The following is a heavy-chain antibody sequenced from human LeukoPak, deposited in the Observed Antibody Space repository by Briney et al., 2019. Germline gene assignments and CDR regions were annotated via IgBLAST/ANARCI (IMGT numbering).Heavy chain of an antibody. Sequence: PGGSLRLSCAASGFTFSSYAMHWVRQAPGKGLEWVAVISYDGSNKYYADSVKGRFTISRDNSKNTLYLQMNSLRAEDTAVYYCARDSERGIGEPDVDLDYWGQGTLVTVSS. J-gene: IGHJ4*02. CDR2: ISYDGSNK. D-gene: IGHD3-10*01. V-gene: IGHV3-30-3*01. CDR1: GFTFSSYA. CDR3: ARDSERGIGEPDVDLDY.